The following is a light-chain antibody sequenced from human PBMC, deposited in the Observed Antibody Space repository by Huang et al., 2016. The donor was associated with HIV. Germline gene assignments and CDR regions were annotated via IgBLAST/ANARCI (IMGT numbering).Light chain of an antibody. CDR2: GAS. CDR1: QGVHNSY. V-gene: IGKV3-20*01. J-gene: IGKJ2*01. CDR3: QQYGTLPYT. Sequence: EIVLTQSPVTLSLSPGEGASLSCRASQGVHNSYLAWYQQKPGQAPRLLIFGASNRATGVPHRFRGSESGTDFTLTISGLDPEDFAVYYCQQYGTLPYTFGQGTNWRS.